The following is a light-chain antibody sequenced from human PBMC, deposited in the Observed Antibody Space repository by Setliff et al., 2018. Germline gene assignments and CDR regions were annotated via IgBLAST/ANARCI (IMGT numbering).Light chain of an antibody. CDR2: SNT. CDR1: SSNIGAGYD. Sequence: QSALTQPPSVSGAPGQRVIISCTGRSSNIGAGYDVQWYQLLPGAAPKLLISSNTNRPSGVPDRFSGSKSGTSASLAITGLQAEDEADYYCQSYDSSLRGGVFGSGTKVTVL. J-gene: IGLJ1*01. V-gene: IGLV1-40*01. CDR3: QSYDSSLRGGV.